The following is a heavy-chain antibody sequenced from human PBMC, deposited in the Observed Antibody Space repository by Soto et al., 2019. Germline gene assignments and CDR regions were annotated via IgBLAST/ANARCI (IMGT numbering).Heavy chain of an antibody. CDR3: ARDTSRGEYDY. Sequence: QVQLVQSGAEVKKPGASVKVSCKASGYTFTSYGISWGRQAPGQGLEWMGWINVYNGNTNYVQKLQGRVSMTTDTSTRTAYLDLRTLRSDDTAVYFCARDTSRGEYDYWGQGTLVTVSS. D-gene: IGHD3-10*01. CDR1: GYTFTSYG. V-gene: IGHV1-18*01. J-gene: IGHJ4*02. CDR2: INVYNGNT.